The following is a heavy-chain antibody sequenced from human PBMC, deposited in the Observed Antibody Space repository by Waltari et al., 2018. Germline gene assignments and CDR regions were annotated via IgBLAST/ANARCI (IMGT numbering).Heavy chain of an antibody. V-gene: IGHV3-48*04. J-gene: IGHJ4*02. D-gene: IGHD3-16*02. CDR1: GFTFSSYS. CDR3: ARDHSAYYDYIWGSYRFDY. Sequence: EVQLVESGGGLVQPGGSLRLSCAASGFTFSSYSMNWVRQAPGKGLEWVSYISSSSSTIYYADSVKGRFTISRDNAKNSLYLQMNSLRAEDTAVYYCARDHSAYYDYIWGSYRFDYWGQGTLVTVSS. CDR2: ISSSSSTI.